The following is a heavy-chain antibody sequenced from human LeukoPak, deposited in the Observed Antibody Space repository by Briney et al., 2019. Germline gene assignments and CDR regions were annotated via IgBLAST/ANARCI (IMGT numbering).Heavy chain of an antibody. Sequence: SETLSLTCTISGDSTNTYFWSWIRQPPGKGLEWIGYIYYTGTTYYNPSLKSRVTISVDTSKNQFSLKVSSVTAADTGVYYCASRSTDHGELRFDYWGQGTLVTVSS. CDR1: GDSTNTYF. J-gene: IGHJ4*02. CDR2: IYYTGTT. CDR3: ASRSTDHGELRFDY. D-gene: IGHD4-17*01. V-gene: IGHV4-59*01.